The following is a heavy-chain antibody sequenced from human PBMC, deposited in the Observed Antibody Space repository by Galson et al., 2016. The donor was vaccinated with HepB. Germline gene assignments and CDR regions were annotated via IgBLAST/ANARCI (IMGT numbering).Heavy chain of an antibody. CDR3: ARRPSDDNTWGNPFDP. CDR2: IYPGDSNT. D-gene: IGHD3-16*01. J-gene: IGHJ5*02. V-gene: IGHV5-51*01. CDR1: GYSFINYW. Sequence: QSGAEVKKPGESLKISCKGSGYSFINYWIAWVRQMPGKGLEYMGTIYPGDSNTKYSPSFQGQVTLSVDRSISTAYLQWSTLKASDTAIYYCARRPSDDNTWGNPFDPWGQGTLVTVSS.